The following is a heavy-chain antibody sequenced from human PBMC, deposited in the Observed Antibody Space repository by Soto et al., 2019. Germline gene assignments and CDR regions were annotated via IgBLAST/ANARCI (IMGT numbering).Heavy chain of an antibody. CDR1: GFSLSTSGVG. D-gene: IGHD2-15*01. J-gene: IGHJ6*02. CDR3: AHVLVVVANYGMDV. Sequence: ITLKESGPTLVKPTQTLTLTCTFSGFSLSTSGVGVGWIRQPPGKALEWLALIYWDDDKRYSPSLTSRLTITKDTSKNHAVLTMTNMDPVDTATYYCAHVLVVVANYGMDVWGQGTTVTVSS. CDR2: IYWDDDK. V-gene: IGHV2-5*02.